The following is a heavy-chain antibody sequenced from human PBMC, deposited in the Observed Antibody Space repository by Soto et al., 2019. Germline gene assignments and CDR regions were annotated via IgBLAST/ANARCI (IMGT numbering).Heavy chain of an antibody. J-gene: IGHJ4*02. CDR2: ISGSAGST. CDR1: GFIFSNYA. D-gene: IGHD2-2*01. CDR3: AKKSTDSSGYFDS. Sequence: EVQLLESGGGVVQPGGSLRLSCAASGFIFSNYAMSWVRQAPGKGLEWVSGISGSAGSTYNADSVKGRFTISRDNSKNPMYMQMSSLRAEDTAVYYCAKKSTDSSGYFDSWGQGTLVTVSS. V-gene: IGHV3-23*01.